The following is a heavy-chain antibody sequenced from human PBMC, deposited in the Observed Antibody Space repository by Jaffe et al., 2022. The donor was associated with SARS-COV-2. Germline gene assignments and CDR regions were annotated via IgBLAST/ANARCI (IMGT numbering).Heavy chain of an antibody. CDR2: ISWNSGSI. CDR3: AKAKGDYGDPLDY. Sequence: EVQLVESGGGLGQPGRSLRLSCAASGFTFNDYAMHWVRQAPGKGLEWVSGISWNSGSIGYADSVKGRFTISRDNAKNSLYLQMNSLRADDTALYYCAKAKGDYGDPLDYWGQGTLVTVSS. D-gene: IGHD4-17*01. V-gene: IGHV3-9*01. J-gene: IGHJ4*02. CDR1: GFTFNDYA.